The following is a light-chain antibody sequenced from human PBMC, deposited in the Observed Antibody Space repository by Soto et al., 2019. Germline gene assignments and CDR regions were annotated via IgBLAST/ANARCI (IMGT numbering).Light chain of an antibody. J-gene: IGLJ2*01. CDR1: SSDVGGYNY. CDR3: SSYTSTNTVV. CDR2: DVS. Sequence: QSALTQPASVSGSPGQSITISCTGTSSDVGGYNYVSWYQQHPGKAPKLMIYDVSNRPSGVSNRFSGSKSGNTASLTISGLQAEDEAEYYCSSYTSTNTVVFGGGTKL. V-gene: IGLV2-14*03.